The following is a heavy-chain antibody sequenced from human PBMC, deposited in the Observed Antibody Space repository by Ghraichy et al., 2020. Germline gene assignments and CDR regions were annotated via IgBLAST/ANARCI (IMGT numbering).Heavy chain of an antibody. CDR3: AKDEYEFWSGYRLDS. CDR1: GFTFSSSS. D-gene: IGHD3-3*01. V-gene: IGHV3-23*01. J-gene: IGHJ4*02. CDR2: ISGGGGST. Sequence: GGSLRLSCAASGFTFSSSSMTWVRQAPGKGLEWVSAISGGGGSTYYADSVKGRFTISRGNSKNTLYLQMNSLRAEDTAIYYCAKDEYEFWSGYRLDSWGQGTLVTVSS.